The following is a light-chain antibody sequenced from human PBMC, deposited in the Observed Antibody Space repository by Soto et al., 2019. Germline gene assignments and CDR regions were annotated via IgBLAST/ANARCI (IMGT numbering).Light chain of an antibody. CDR1: SSNIGAGYD. CDR2: DNS. CDR3: QSYDNSRRGV. J-gene: IGLJ2*01. V-gene: IGLV1-40*01. Sequence: QSVLTQPPSVSGAPGQRVTISCTGSSSNIGAGYDVHWYQQLPGTAPRLLIYDNSHRPSGVPDRFSGSKSATSASLAITGLQAEDEGDYYCQSYDNSRRGVFGGGTKLTVL.